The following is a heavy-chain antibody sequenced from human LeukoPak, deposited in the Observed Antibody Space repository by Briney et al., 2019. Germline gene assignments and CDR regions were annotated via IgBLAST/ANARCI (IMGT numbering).Heavy chain of an antibody. CDR2: ISATGGST. CDR3: AKEGEGYSGSHHFDY. D-gene: IGHD1-26*01. V-gene: IGHV3-23*01. Sequence: SGGSLRLSCAASGFTFSSYAMSWVRQAPGKGLGWVSGISATGGSTYYPDSVKGRFTISRDNSKNTLYLQMNSLRAEDMAVYYCAKEGEGYSGSHHFDYWGQGTLVTVSS. CDR1: GFTFSSYA. J-gene: IGHJ4*02.